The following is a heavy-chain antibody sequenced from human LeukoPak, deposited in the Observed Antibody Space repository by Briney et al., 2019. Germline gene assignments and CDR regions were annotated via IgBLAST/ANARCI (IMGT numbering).Heavy chain of an antibody. Sequence: PSQTLSLTCTVSGGSISSSSYYWGWIRQPPGKGLEWIGSIYYSGSTYYNPSLKSRVTISVDTSKNQFSLKLSSVTAADTAVYYCAIRRDYYDSSGYYFDAFDIWGQGTMVTVSS. CDR3: AIRRDYYDSSGYYFDAFDI. CDR1: GGSISSSSYY. J-gene: IGHJ3*02. V-gene: IGHV4-39*07. CDR2: IYYSGST. D-gene: IGHD3-22*01.